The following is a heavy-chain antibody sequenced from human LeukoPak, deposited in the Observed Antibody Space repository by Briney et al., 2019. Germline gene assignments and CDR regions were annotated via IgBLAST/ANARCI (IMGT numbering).Heavy chain of an antibody. CDR1: GGSISSYY. D-gene: IGHD2-15*01. J-gene: IGHJ5*02. CDR3: ASLGCSGGSCYWFDP. Sequence: TASETLSLTCTVSGGSISSYYWSWIRPPPGKGLEWIGYIYYSGSTNYNPSLKSRVTISVDTSKNQFSLKLSSVTAADTAVYYCASLGCSGGSCYWFDPWGQGTLVTVSS. V-gene: IGHV4-59*01. CDR2: IYYSGST.